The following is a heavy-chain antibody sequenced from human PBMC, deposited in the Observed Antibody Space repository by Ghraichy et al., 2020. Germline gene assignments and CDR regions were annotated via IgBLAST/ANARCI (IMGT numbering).Heavy chain of an antibody. J-gene: IGHJ4*02. D-gene: IGHD5-18*01. CDR3: ARSGAMVPIDY. Sequence: SETLSLTCAVYGGSFSGYYWSWIRQPPGKGLEWIGEINHSGSTNYNPSLKSRVTISVDTSKNQFSLKLSSVTAADTAVYYCARSGAMVPIDYWGQGTLVTVSS. CDR2: INHSGST. V-gene: IGHV4-34*01. CDR1: GGSFSGYY.